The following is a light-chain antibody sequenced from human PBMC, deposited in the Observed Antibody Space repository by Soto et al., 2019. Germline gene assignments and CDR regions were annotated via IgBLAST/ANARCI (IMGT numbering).Light chain of an antibody. Sequence: EIVMTQSPATLSVSPGERATLSCRPSQSVSSNSAWYQHKPGQAPMLLIYGASTRATGIPARFSGSGSGTEFTPTISRLKSGASEVYYCQQYNNWTPYTVGQG. CDR1: QSVSSN. J-gene: IGKJ2*01. CDR2: GAS. CDR3: QQYNNWTPYT. V-gene: IGKV3-15*01.